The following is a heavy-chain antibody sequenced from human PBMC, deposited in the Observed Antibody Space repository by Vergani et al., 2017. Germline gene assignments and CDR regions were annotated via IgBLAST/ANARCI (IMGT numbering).Heavy chain of an antibody. Sequence: QVQLQESGPGLVKPSQTLSLTCTVSGGSISSGSYYWSWIRQPAGKGLEWIGRIYTSGSTNYNPSLKSRVTISVDTSKNQFYLKLSSVTAADTAVYYCARGGQYYYDSSGYYDYWGQGTLVTVSS. CDR2: IYTSGST. J-gene: IGHJ4*02. CDR3: ARGGQYYYDSSGYYDY. D-gene: IGHD3-22*01. V-gene: IGHV4-61*02. CDR1: GGSISSGSYY.